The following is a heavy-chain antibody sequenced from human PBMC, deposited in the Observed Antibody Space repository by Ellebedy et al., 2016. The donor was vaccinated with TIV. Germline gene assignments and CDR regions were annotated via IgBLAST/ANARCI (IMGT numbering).Heavy chain of an antibody. CDR2: IKGDGSVK. CDR3: ARASDYFDSSAYHYRPLNY. D-gene: IGHD3-22*01. Sequence: PGGSLRLSCIVSGFTFSKYWMTWVRQAPGKGLEWVATIKGDGSVKYYVDSVKGRFTISRDNAKHSLYLQMNSLRAEDTVVYYCARASDYFDSSAYHYRPLNYWGQGILVTVSS. V-gene: IGHV3-7*01. CDR1: GFTFSKYW. J-gene: IGHJ4*02.